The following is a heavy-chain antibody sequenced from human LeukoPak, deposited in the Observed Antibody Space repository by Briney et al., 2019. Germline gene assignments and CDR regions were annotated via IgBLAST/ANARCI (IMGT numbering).Heavy chain of an antibody. D-gene: IGHD3-10*01. CDR3: ARDLRMRTYYYGSGAYFDY. Sequence: SETLSLTCAVYGLSFSGYYWSWIRQPPGKGLEWVGEINHSGSTNYNPSLKSRVTTSVDTYNNKFSLKLISVTAADTAVYYCARDLRMRTYYYGSGAYFDYWGQGTLVTVSS. J-gene: IGHJ4*02. V-gene: IGHV4-34*01. CDR1: GLSFSGYY. CDR2: INHSGST.